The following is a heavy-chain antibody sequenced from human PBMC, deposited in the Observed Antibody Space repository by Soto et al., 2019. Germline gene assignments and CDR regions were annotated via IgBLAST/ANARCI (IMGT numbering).Heavy chain of an antibody. V-gene: IGHV3-21*01. CDR3: ARASSSGYYGIDY. J-gene: IGHJ4*02. D-gene: IGHD3-22*01. Sequence: GGSLRLSCAASGFTFSSYSMNWVRQAPGKGLEWVSSISSSSSYIYYADSVKGRFTISRDNAKNSLYLQMNSPRAEDTAVYYCARASSSGYYGIDYWGQGTLVTVSS. CDR2: ISSSSSYI. CDR1: GFTFSSYS.